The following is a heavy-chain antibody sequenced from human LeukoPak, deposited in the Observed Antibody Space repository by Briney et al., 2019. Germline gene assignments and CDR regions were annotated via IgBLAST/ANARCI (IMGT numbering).Heavy chain of an antibody. D-gene: IGHD3/OR15-3a*01. CDR1: GYTFTSYG. Sequence: ASVKVSCKASGYTFTSYGISWVRQAPGQGLEWMGLISAYNGNTNYAQKLQGRVSITTDTSTSTAYMELRSLRSDDTAVYYCARVGGLTTHRNYYYYYYMDVWGKGPTVTISS. CDR2: ISAYNGNT. CDR3: ARVGGLTTHRNYYYYYYMDV. J-gene: IGHJ6*03. V-gene: IGHV1-18*01.